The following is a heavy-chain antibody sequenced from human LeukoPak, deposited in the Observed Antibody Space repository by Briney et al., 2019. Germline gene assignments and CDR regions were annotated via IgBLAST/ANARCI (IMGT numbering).Heavy chain of an antibody. CDR2: IYSGGST. V-gene: IGHV3-53*01. J-gene: IGHJ4*02. CDR3: ARVLGASTFDY. Sequence: PGGSLRLSCAASGFTVSSNYMSWVRQAPGKGLEWVSVIYSGGSTYYADSMKGRFTISRDNSKNTLYLQMDSLRAEDTAVYYCARVLGASTFDYWGQGTLVTVSS. CDR1: GFTVSSNY. D-gene: IGHD1-26*01.